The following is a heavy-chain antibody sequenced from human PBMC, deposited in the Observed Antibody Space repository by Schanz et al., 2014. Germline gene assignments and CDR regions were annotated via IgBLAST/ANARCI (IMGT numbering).Heavy chain of an antibody. J-gene: IGHJ5*02. D-gene: IGHD6-13*01. V-gene: IGHV1-3*01. CDR2: INPANGNT. Sequence: QVQLVQSGPEVKKPGASVKVSCQASGYTLKDHAMHWVRQAPGQSLEWLGWINPANGNTHYSPRLNGRVSISTDTAASTVELHCSSLKAEDTAVYECARDRIAAAERWFDPWGQGTPITVSS. CDR3: ARDRIAAAERWFDP. CDR1: GYTLKDHA.